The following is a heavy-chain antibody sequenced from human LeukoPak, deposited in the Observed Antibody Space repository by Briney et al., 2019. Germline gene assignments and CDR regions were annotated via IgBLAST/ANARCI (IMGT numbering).Heavy chain of an antibody. CDR1: GYSFTSYW. J-gene: IGHJ4*02. CDR2: IYPSDSDT. D-gene: IGHD3-22*01. Sequence: GASLKISCKGSGYSFTSYWIGWGRQLPGKGVEWLGIIYPSDSDTRYSPSFQGQVTISADKSISTAYLQWISLKASDTAMYYCARSSSGYYFYWGQGTLVTVSS. V-gene: IGHV5-51*01. CDR3: ARSSSGYYFY.